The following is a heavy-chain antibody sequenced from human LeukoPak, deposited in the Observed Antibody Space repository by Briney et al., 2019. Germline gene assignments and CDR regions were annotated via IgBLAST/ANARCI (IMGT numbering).Heavy chain of an antibody. V-gene: IGHV4-4*07. CDR2: IYTSGNT. CDR1: GVSFSIYY. J-gene: IGHJ4*02. CDR3: ARVFSVAGTFDY. Sequence: PSETLSLTCTVSGVSFSIYYWSWIRQPAGKGLEWIGRIYTSGNTYYNPSLKSRVTMSVDTSKNQFSLNLSSVTAAATAVYYCARVFSVAGTFDYWGQGTLVTVSS. D-gene: IGHD6-19*01.